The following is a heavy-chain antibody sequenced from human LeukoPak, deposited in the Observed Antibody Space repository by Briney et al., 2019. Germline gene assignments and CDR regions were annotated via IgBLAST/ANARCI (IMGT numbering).Heavy chain of an antibody. CDR3: ARGGLWFGVNWFDP. J-gene: IGHJ5*02. Sequence: PSETLSLTCAVYGGSFSGYYWSWIRQPPGKGLEWIGEINHSGSTNYNPSLKSRVTISVDTSKNQFSLKLSSVTAADTAVYYCARGGLWFGVNWFDPWGQGTLVTVSS. CDR1: GGSFSGYY. V-gene: IGHV4-34*01. CDR2: INHSGST. D-gene: IGHD3-10*01.